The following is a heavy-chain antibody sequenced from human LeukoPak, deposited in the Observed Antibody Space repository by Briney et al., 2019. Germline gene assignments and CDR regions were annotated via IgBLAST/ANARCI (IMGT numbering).Heavy chain of an antibody. CDR3: AKDPSSSWCYFDY. CDR1: GFTFSNAW. Sequence: PGGSLRLSCAASGFTFSNAWMSWVRQAPGKGLEWVGRIKSKTDGGTTDYAAPVKGRFTISRDDSKNTLYLQMNSLRAEDTAVYYCAKDPSSSWCYFDYWGQGTLVTVSS. V-gene: IGHV3-15*01. D-gene: IGHD6-13*01. CDR2: IKSKTDGGTT. J-gene: IGHJ4*02.